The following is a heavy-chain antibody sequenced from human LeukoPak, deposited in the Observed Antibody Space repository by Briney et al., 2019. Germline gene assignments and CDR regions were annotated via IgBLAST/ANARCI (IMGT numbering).Heavy chain of an antibody. V-gene: IGHV3-30*04. CDR2: ISFDGSEN. D-gene: IGHD6-6*01. CDR3: ARGSSSGDLSGLIDY. CDR1: GFTFNNYA. J-gene: IGHJ4*02. Sequence: GGSLRLSCAASGFTFNNYAMHWVRQAPGKGLEWVAIISFDGSENYYADSVKGRFTISRDSSKNTLDLQMNSLRREDTAVYYCARGSSSGDLSGLIDYWGQGTQVPVSS.